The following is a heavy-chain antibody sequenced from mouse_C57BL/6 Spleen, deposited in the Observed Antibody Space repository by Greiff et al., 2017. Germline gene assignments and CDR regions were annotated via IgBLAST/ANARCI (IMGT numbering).Heavy chain of an antibody. D-gene: IGHD2-4*01. J-gene: IGHJ4*01. Sequence: EVKLVESGGGLVQPKGSLKLSCAASGFSFNTYAMNWVRQAPGKGLEWVARIRSKSNNYATYYADSVKDRFTISRDDSESMLYLQMNNLKTEDTAMYYCVGHDDYDDGGYYAMDYWGQGTSVTVSS. V-gene: IGHV10-1*01. CDR3: VGHDDYDDGGYYAMDY. CDR2: IRSKSNNYAT. CDR1: GFSFNTYA.